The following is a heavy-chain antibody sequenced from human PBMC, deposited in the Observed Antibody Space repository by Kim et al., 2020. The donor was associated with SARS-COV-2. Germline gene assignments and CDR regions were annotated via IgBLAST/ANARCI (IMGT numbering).Heavy chain of an antibody. Sequence: GGSLRLSCAASGFTFSSYAMTWVRQAPGKGLEWVSLITGSGGGTYYADSVRGRFTISRDNSKNTLFLQMNSLRAEDTAVYYCAKGVSSDYNFDYWGQGTLVTVSS. J-gene: IGHJ4*02. D-gene: IGHD3-22*01. V-gene: IGHV3-23*01. CDR1: GFTFSSYA. CDR3: AKGVSSDYNFDY. CDR2: ITGSGGGT.